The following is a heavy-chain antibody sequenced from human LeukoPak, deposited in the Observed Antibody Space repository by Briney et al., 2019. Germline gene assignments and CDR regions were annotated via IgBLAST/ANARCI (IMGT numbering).Heavy chain of an antibody. V-gene: IGHV3-7*01. CDR1: GFTFSSYW. J-gene: IGHJ4*02. CDR2: IKQDGSEK. D-gene: IGHD1-26*01. CDR3: ARGLEWELLSTIDY. Sequence: GGSLRLSCAASGFTFSSYWMSWVRQAPGKGLEWVANIKQDGSEKYYVDSVKGRFTISRDNAKNSLYLQMNSLRAEDTAVYYCARGLEWELLSTIDYWGQGTLVAVSS.